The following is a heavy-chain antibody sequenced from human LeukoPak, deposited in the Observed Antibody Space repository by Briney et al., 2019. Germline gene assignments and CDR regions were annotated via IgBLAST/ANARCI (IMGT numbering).Heavy chain of an antibody. D-gene: IGHD2-21*02. CDR1: GFTVSSNY. CDR2: IYSGGST. J-gene: IGHJ4*02. Sequence: GGSLRLSCAASGFTVSSNYMSWVRQAPGKGLEWVSVIYSGGSTYYADSVKGRFTISRDNSKNTLYLQMNSLRAEDTAVYYCARDRGDHRGRGFDYWGQGTLVTVSS. V-gene: IGHV3-53*01. CDR3: ARDRGDHRGRGFDY.